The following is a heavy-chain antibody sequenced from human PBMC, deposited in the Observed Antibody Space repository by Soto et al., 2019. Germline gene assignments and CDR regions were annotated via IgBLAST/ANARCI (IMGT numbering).Heavy chain of an antibody. Sequence: PGGSLRLSCAASGFTFSSYGMHWVRQAPGKGLEWVAVISYDGSNKYYADSVKGRFTISRDNSRNTLYLQMNSLRAEDTAVYYCDKDSVKKQLVLSAFDIWGQGTMVTVSS. CDR2: ISYDGSNK. CDR1: GFTFSSYG. CDR3: DKDSVKKQLVLSAFDI. J-gene: IGHJ3*02. V-gene: IGHV3-30*18. D-gene: IGHD6-13*01.